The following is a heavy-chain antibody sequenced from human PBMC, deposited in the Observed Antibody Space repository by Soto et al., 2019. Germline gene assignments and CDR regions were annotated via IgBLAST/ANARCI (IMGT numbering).Heavy chain of an antibody. CDR2: ISYDGSNK. CDR1: GFTFSSYA. CDR3: ARDRLYSSSCLDY. D-gene: IGHD6-13*01. J-gene: IGHJ4*02. Sequence: GGSLRLSCAASGFTFSSYAMHWVRQAPGKGLEWVAVISYDGSNKYYADSVKGRFTISRDNSKNTLYLQMNGLRAEDTAVYYCARDRLYSSSCLDYWGQGTLVTVSS. V-gene: IGHV3-30-3*01.